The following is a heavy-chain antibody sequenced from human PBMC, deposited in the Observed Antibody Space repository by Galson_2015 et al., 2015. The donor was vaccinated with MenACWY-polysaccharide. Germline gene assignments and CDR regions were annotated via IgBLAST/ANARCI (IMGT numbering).Heavy chain of an antibody. CDR2: IRSSGTNT. J-gene: IGHJ5*02. D-gene: IGHD3-3*01. CDR1: GFTFTSYA. CDR3: AKDSTDFWRFAGPFGP. Sequence: SLRLSCAASGFTFTSYAMSWVRQAPGKGLEWVSAIRSSGTNTYYADSVKGRFTISRDNSKNTLYLQMNSLRAEDTAVYYCAKDSTDFWRFAGPFGPWGQGTLVIVSS. V-gene: IGHV3-23*01.